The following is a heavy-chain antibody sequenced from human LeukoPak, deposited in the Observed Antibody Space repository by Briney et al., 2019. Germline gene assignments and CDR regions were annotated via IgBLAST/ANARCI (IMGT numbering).Heavy chain of an antibody. Sequence: GGTLRLTCAASGFTFSNSAMSWVRQAPGKGLEWVSTLSGSGITTYYADSVKGRFTISRDNSKNTLYLQMNSLRAKHTAVYYCAKGIYSSGWSYFDYWGHGTLFTVSS. V-gene: IGHV3-23*01. CDR3: AKGIYSSGWSYFDY. CDR2: LSGSGITT. J-gene: IGHJ4*01. D-gene: IGHD6-19*01. CDR1: GFTFSNSA.